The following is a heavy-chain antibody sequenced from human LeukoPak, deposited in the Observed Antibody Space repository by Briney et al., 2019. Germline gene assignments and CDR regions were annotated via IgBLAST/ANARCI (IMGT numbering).Heavy chain of an antibody. D-gene: IGHD3-3*01. V-gene: IGHV4-4*09. CDR1: GGSISSYY. CDR2: IYTSGST. J-gene: IGHJ6*03. Sequence: SETLSLTCTVSGGSISSYYWSWIRQPPGKGLERIGYIYTSGSTNYNPSLKGRVTISVDTSKNQFSLKLSSVTAADTAVYYCARASYYDPPRAYYYYMDVWGKGTTVTVSS. CDR3: ARASYYDPPRAYYYYMDV.